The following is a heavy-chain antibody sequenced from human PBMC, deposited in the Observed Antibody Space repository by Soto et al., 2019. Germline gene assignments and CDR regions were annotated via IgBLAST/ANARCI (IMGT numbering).Heavy chain of an antibody. CDR1: GDSSSSDY. D-gene: IGHD5-18*01. CDR2: IHNSGST. Sequence: PSETLSLTCTVSGDSSSSDYWSWIRQPPGKGLEWIGYIHNSGSTNYNPSLNSRVTIVVDTPKNQFSLKLSSVTAADTAVYYCARRYGSCFDYWGQGTLVTVSS. CDR3: ARRYGSCFDY. J-gene: IGHJ4*02. V-gene: IGHV4-59*08.